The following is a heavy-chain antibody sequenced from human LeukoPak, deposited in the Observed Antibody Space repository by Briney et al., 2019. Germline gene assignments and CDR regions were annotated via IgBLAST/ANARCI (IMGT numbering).Heavy chain of an antibody. CDR2: IYYSGST. V-gene: IGHV4-39*07. CDR1: GGSISSSSYY. Sequence: PSETLSLTCTVSGGSISSSSYYWGWIRQPPGKGLEWIGSIYYSGSTYYNPSLKSRVTISVDTSKNQFSLKLSSVTAADTAVYYCARVSYSSGWYRYDSNWFDPWGQGTLVTVSS. J-gene: IGHJ5*02. CDR3: ARVSYSSGWYRYDSNWFDP. D-gene: IGHD6-19*01.